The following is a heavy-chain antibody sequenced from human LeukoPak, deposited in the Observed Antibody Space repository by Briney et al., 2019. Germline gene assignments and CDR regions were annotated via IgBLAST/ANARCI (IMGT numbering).Heavy chain of an antibody. J-gene: IGHJ4*02. D-gene: IGHD2-15*01. CDR1: GFTFSSYG. Sequence: PGGSLRLSCAASGFTFSSYGMHWVRQAPGKGLEWVAVISYDGSNKYYADSVKGRFTISRDNAKNTLYLQMNSLRAGDTAVYYCASTPNGVAAIYFDYWGQGTLVTVSS. CDR3: ASTPNGVAAIYFDY. CDR2: ISYDGSNK. V-gene: IGHV3-30*19.